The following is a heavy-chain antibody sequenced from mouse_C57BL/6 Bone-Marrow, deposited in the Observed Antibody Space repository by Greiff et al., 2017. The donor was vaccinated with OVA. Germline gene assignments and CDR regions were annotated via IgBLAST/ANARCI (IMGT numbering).Heavy chain of an antibody. J-gene: IGHJ4*01. D-gene: IGHD2-3*01. CDR3: ARWLLRIYAMDY. CDR2: IYPGDGDT. V-gene: IGHV1-82*01. CDR1: GYAFSSSW. Sequence: ESGPELVKPGASVKISCKASGYAFSSSWMNWVKQRPGKGLEWIGRIYPGDGDTNYNGKFKGKATLTADKSSSTAYMQLSSLTSEDSAVYFCARWLLRIYAMDYWGQGTSVTVSS.